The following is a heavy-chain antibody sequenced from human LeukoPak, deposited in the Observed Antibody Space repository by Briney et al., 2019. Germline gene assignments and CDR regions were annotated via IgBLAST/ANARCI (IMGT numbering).Heavy chain of an antibody. Sequence: NPSETLSLTCTVPGGSISSYYWSWIRQPPGKGLEGSGYIYYSGRTTYNPSLTSRVPISVDASTTQFSLKLSSVAAADTAVYYCAILFSKKNTAYDIDYWGQGTLVTVSS. CDR1: GGSISSYY. CDR3: AILFSKKNTAYDIDY. D-gene: IGHD3-9*01. CDR2: IYYSGRT. V-gene: IGHV4-59*08. J-gene: IGHJ4*02.